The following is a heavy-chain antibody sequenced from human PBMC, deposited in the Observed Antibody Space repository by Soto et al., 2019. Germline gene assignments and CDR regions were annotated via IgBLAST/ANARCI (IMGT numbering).Heavy chain of an antibody. CDR2: IYYSGIT. J-gene: IGHJ5*02. CDR3: ARQDYGSGSWFDP. D-gene: IGHD3-10*01. V-gene: IGHV4-39*01. Sequence: QLQLQESGPGLVRPSETLSLTCTVAGGCISSSSYYWGWIRQPPGKGLEWIGSIYYSGITYYNPSLRSRVTISVDTSKNQFSLKLRSVTAADTAVYYCARQDYGSGSWFDPWGQGTLVTVSS. CDR1: GGCISSSSYY.